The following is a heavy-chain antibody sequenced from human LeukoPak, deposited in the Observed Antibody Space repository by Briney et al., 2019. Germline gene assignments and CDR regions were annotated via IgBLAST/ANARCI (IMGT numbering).Heavy chain of an antibody. Sequence: GGSLRLSCAASGFTFSSYAMHWLRQAPGKGLEWVAVISYDGSNKYYADSVKGRFTISRDNSKNTLYLQMNSLRAEDTAVYYCARDTEIDDGSGYLLSYWGQGTLATVSS. CDR1: GFTFSSYA. J-gene: IGHJ4*02. V-gene: IGHV3-30-3*01. D-gene: IGHD3-22*01. CDR2: ISYDGSNK. CDR3: ARDTEIDDGSGYLLSY.